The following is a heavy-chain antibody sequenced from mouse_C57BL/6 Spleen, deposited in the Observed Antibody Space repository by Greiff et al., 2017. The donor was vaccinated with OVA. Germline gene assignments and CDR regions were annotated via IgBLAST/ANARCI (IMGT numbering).Heavy chain of an antibody. J-gene: IGHJ4*01. CDR3: ARKGDSNYFYYAMDY. Sequence: EVQGVESGGGLVKPGGSLKLSCAASGFTFSDYGMHWVRQAPEKGLEWVAYLSSGSSTIYYADTVKGRFTISRDNAKNTLFLQMTSLRSEDTAMYYCARKGDSNYFYYAMDYWGQGTSVTVSS. D-gene: IGHD2-5*01. CDR2: LSSGSSTI. CDR1: GFTFSDYG. V-gene: IGHV5-17*01.